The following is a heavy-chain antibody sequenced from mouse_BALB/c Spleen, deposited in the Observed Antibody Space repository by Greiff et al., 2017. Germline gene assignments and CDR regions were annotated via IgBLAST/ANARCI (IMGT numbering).Heavy chain of an antibody. D-gene: IGHD1-1*01. V-gene: IGHV5-12-1*01. Sequence: EVQRVESGGGLVKPGGSLKLSCAASGFAFSSYDMSWVRQTPEKRLEWVAYISSGGGSTYYPDTVKGRFTISRDNAKNTLYLQMSSLKSEDTAMYYCARHGAYGSPYYFDYWGQGTTLTVSS. CDR2: ISSGGGST. CDR1: GFAFSSYD. J-gene: IGHJ2*01. CDR3: ARHGAYGSPYYFDY.